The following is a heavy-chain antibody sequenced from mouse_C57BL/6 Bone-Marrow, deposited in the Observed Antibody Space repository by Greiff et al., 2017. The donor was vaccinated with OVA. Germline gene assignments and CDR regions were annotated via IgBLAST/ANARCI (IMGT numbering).Heavy chain of an antibody. CDR3: TIPHYYGSSYRYFDV. J-gene: IGHJ1*03. CDR1: GFNIKDYY. CDR2: IDPADGDT. D-gene: IGHD1-1*01. V-gene: IGHV14-1*01. Sequence: VQLQQSGAELVRPGASVKLSCTASGFNIKDYYMHWVKQRPEQGLEWIGRIDPADGDTEYAPKFQGKATMTADTSSNTAYLQLSSLTSEDTAVYYCTIPHYYGSSYRYFDVWGTGTTVTVSS.